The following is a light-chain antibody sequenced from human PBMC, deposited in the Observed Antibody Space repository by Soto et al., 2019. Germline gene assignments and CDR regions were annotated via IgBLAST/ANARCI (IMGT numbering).Light chain of an antibody. V-gene: IGLV2-23*01. CDR2: EGS. CDR1: YSDIGTYIL. J-gene: IGLJ3*02. Sequence: QAVLTQPASVTGYLGQLITFFINRTYSDIGTYILISWYQQHPGKAPKVLIYEGSNRPSWVSNRFAGSKSGTTASLTISGLQAEDEADYYCCSYAGSNPLVFGGGTKVTVL. CDR3: CSYAGSNPLV.